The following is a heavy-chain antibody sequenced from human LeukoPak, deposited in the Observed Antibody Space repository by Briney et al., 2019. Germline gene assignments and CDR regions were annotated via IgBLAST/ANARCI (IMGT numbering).Heavy chain of an antibody. J-gene: IGHJ4*02. V-gene: IGHV4-30-2*01. CDR3: ARGEYYYDSSGYPDY. D-gene: IGHD3-22*01. CDR2: IYHSGST. Sequence: SQTLSLTCAVSGGSISSGGYSWSWIRQPPGKGLEWIGYIYHSGSTYYNPSLKSRVTISVDTSKNQFSLKLSSVTAADTAVYYCARGEYYYDSSGYPDYWGQGTLVTVSS. CDR1: GGSISSGGYS.